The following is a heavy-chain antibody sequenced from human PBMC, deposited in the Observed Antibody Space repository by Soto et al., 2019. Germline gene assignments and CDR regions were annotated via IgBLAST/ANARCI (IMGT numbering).Heavy chain of an antibody. CDR2: IYWNDDK. V-gene: IGHV2-5*01. D-gene: IGHD6-19*01. CDR3: AHRAGGWYLFAY. CDR1: GFSLSTSGLG. J-gene: IGHJ4*02. Sequence: QITLKESGPTLVRPPQTLTLTCTFSGFSLSTSGLGVGWIRQPPGKALEWLALIYWNDDKRYSPSLKARLTITTDASKNQVVVTMTNMDPVDTATYYCAHRAGGWYLFAYWGQGTLVTVSS.